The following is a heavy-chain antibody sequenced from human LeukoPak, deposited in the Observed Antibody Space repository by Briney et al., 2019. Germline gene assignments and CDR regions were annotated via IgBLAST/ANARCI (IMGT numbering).Heavy chain of an antibody. CDR1: GFTFSSYG. CDR3: ARSSSWPNLFDY. V-gene: IGHV3-30*02. J-gene: IGHJ4*02. CDR2: IRYDGSNK. Sequence: PGGSLRLACAASGFTFSSYGMHWVRQAPGKGLEWVAFIRYDGSNKYYADSVKGRFTISRDNAKNSLYLQMNSLRAEDTAVYYCARSSSWPNLFDYWGQGTLVTVSS. D-gene: IGHD6-13*01.